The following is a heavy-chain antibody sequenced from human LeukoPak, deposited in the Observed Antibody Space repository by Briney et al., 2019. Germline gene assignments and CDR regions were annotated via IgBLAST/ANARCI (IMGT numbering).Heavy chain of an antibody. CDR3: ASGLNSRSSSC. V-gene: IGHV1-2*02. D-gene: IGHD6-13*01. J-gene: IGHJ4*02. CDR1: GYSVTGYC. CDR2: ICLESGGT. Sequence: ADSVKVSCKASGYSVTGYCMHWVRQAPGQGLEWMGRICLESGGTKYAQKFQGRVTMTTDTTVSTAYMELSGLKSDDTAVYYCASGLNSRSSSCWGQGTRVTVSS.